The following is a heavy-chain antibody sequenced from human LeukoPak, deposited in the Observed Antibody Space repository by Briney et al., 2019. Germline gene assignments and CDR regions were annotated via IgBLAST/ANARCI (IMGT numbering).Heavy chain of an antibody. CDR2: INPSGGST. CDR1: GYTFTSYY. D-gene: IGHD2-15*01. V-gene: IGHV1-46*01. CDR3: ARDLCCGGSCYSVGIDY. J-gene: IGHJ4*02. Sequence: GASVKVSCKASGYTFTSYYMHWVRQAPGQGLEWMGIINPSGGSTSYAQKFQGRVTMTRDTSTSTVYMELSSLRSEDTAVYYCARDLCCGGSCYSVGIDYWGQGTLVTVSS.